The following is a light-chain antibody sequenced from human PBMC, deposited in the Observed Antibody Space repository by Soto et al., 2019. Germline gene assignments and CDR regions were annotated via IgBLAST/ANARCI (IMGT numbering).Light chain of an antibody. Sequence: QSVLAQPASVSGSTGQSITISCTGTSSDVGGYNYVSWYQQHPGKDPKLMIYEVSHRPSGVSNRFSGSKSGNTASLTISGLQAEDEADYYCSSYTSGSTLYVFGSGTKVTVL. CDR3: SSYTSGSTLYV. CDR1: SSDVGGYNY. CDR2: EVS. V-gene: IGLV2-14*01. J-gene: IGLJ1*01.